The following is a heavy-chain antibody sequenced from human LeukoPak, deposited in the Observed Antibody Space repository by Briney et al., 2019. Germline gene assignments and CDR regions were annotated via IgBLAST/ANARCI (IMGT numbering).Heavy chain of an antibody. V-gene: IGHV4-59*01. D-gene: IGHD3-3*01. CDR1: GGSISSYY. CDR3: ARCRKDYDFWSGYPDYFDY. J-gene: IGHJ4*02. Sequence: SETLSLTCTVSGGSISSYYWSWIRRPPGKGLEWLGYIYYSGSTNYNPSLKSRVTISVDTSKNQFSLKLSSVTAADTAVYYCARCRKDYDFWSGYPDYFDYWGQGTLVTVSS. CDR2: IYYSGST.